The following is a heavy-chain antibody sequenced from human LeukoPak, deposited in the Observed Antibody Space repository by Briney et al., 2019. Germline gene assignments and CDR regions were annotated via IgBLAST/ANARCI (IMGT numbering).Heavy chain of an antibody. J-gene: IGHJ4*02. Sequence: GGSLRLSCAASGFTFSSYWMSWVRQAPGKGLEWVANIKQDGSEKYYVDSVKGRFTISRDNAKNSLYLQMNSLRAEDTAVYYCARGGTYYDYIWGSYPDYWGQGTLVTVSS. D-gene: IGHD3-16*02. V-gene: IGHV3-7*01. CDR1: GFTFSSYW. CDR3: ARGGTYYDYIWGSYPDY. CDR2: IKQDGSEK.